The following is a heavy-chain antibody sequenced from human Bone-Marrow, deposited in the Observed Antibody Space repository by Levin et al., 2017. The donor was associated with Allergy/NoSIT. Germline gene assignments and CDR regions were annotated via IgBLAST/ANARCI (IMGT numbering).Heavy chain of an antibody. CDR3: ARGDYDYVWGSRLDY. V-gene: IGHV4-30-2*01. D-gene: IGHD3-16*01. CDR2: IYHSGST. J-gene: IGHJ4*02. Sequence: SETLSLTCAVSGGSISSGGYSWSWIRQPPGKGLEWIGYIYHSGSTYYNPSLKSRVTISVDRSKNQFSLKLSSVTAADTAVYYCARGDYDYVWGSRLDYWGQGTLVTVSS. CDR1: GGSISSGGYS.